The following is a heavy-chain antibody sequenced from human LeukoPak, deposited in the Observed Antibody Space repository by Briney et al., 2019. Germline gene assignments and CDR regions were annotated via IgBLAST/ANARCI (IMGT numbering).Heavy chain of an antibody. Sequence: ASVKVSCKASGYTFTSYGISWVRQAPGQGLEGMGGISAYNGNTNYAQKLQGRVTMTTDTSTSTAYMELRSLRSDDTAVYYCARTLAYGSGSYSGYYWGQGTLVTVSS. CDR2: ISAYNGNT. D-gene: IGHD3-10*01. CDR1: GYTFTSYG. J-gene: IGHJ4*02. V-gene: IGHV1-18*04. CDR3: ARTLAYGSGSYSGYY.